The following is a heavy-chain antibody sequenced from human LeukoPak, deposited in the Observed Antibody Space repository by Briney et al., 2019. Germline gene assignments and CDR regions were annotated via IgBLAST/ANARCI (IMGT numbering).Heavy chain of an antibody. CDR1: GGSFSGYY. CDR2: INHSGST. J-gene: IGHJ4*02. CDR3: ARVRVISGYSYGNFDY. D-gene: IGHD5-18*01. V-gene: IGHV4-34*01. Sequence: SETLSLTCAVYGGSFSGYYWSWIRQPPGKGLEWIGEINHSGSTNYNPSLKSRVTISVDTSKNQFSLKLSSVNAADTAVYYCARVRVISGYSYGNFDYWGQGTLVTVSS.